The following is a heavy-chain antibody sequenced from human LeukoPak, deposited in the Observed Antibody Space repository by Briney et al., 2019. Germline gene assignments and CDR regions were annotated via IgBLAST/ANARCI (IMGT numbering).Heavy chain of an antibody. CDR1: GYSISIGYY. J-gene: IGHJ4*02. D-gene: IGHD4-17*01. CDR3: ARDRGDYGDNFDY. V-gene: IGHV4-4*07. CDR2: IYTSGST. Sequence: SETLSLTCTVSGYSISIGYYWSWIRQPAGKGLEWIGRIYTSGSTNYNPSLKSRVTMSVDTSKNQFSLKLSSVTAADTAVYYCARDRGDYGDNFDYWGQGTLVTVSS.